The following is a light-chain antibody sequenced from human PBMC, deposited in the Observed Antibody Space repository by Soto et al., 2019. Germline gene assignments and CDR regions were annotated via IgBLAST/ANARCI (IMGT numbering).Light chain of an antibody. CDR2: EVN. CDR3: SAFTSRSTLVL. V-gene: IGLV2-14*03. CDR1: TSDVGGYNF. J-gene: IGLJ2*01. Sequence: QSALTQPASVSGSPGQSITIPCTGTTSDVGGYNFVSWYQQHPGKAPKLIIYEVNHRPSGVSNRFSGSKSGNTASLTISGLQAEDEADYYCSAFTSRSTLVLFGGGTKLTV.